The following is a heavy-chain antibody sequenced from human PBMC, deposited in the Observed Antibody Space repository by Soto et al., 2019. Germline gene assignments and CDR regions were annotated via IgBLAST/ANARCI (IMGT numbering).Heavy chain of an antibody. CDR1: GYTFTSYG. J-gene: IGHJ3*02. D-gene: IGHD3-22*01. CDR3: ARSEYYYDSSGYYQGAFDI. CDR2: ISAYNGNT. Sequence: ASVKVSCKASGYTFTSYGISWVRQAPGQGLEWMGWISAYNGNTNYAQRLQGRVTMTTDTSTSTAYMELRSLRSEDTAVYYCARSEYYYDSSGYYQGAFDIWGQGTMVTVSS. V-gene: IGHV1-18*01.